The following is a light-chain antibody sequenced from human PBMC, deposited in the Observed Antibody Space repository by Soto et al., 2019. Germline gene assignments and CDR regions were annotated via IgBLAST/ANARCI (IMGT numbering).Light chain of an antibody. CDR3: QQFQTYV. Sequence: DIQMTQSPSTLSGSVGDRVTITCRASQTIGDFLAWYQQKPGKAPKLLIYKASRLERWVPSRFSGGGSGTEFTLNISSLQPDDFASYYCQQFQTYVFGQGTKVDIK. CDR2: KAS. CDR1: QTIGDF. J-gene: IGKJ1*01. V-gene: IGKV1-5*03.